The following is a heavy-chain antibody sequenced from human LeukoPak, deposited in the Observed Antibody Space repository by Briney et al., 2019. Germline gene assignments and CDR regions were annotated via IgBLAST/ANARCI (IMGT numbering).Heavy chain of an antibody. D-gene: IGHD6-19*01. CDR2: IIPILGIA. V-gene: IGHV1-69*04. Sequence: GASVKVSCKASGGTFSSYAISWVRQAPGQGLEWMGRIIPILGIANYAQKFQGRVTITADKSTSTAYMELSSLRSEDTAVYYCARDFRPDRIAVAGPPDYWGQGTLVTVSS. CDR1: GGTFSSYA. CDR3: ARDFRPDRIAVAGPPDY. J-gene: IGHJ4*02.